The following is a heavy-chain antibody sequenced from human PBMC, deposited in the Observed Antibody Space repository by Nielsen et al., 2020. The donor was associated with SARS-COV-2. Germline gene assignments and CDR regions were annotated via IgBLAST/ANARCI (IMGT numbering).Heavy chain of an antibody. CDR3: ARDSSGYWHFDY. CDR1: GFTFSSYA. CDR2: ISYDGSNK. V-gene: IGHV3-30*04. J-gene: IGHJ4*02. D-gene: IGHD3-22*01. Sequence: GESLKISCAASGFTFSSYAMHWVRQAPGKGLEWVAVISYDGSNKYYADSVKGRFTISRDNSKNTLYLQMNSLRAEDTAVYYCARDSSGYWHFDYWGQGTLVTVSS.